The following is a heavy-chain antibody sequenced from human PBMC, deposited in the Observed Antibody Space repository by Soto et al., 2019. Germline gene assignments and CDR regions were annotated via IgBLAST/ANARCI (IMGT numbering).Heavy chain of an antibody. CDR3: ARVYSGYYSYMDV. V-gene: IGHV4-59*02. Sequence: SETLSLTCTVSGGSVSSFYWGWIRQPPGKGLEWIGYSGSTNYNPSLKSRVTISVDTSKNQFSLKLNSVTAADTAIYYCARVYSGYYSYMDVWGKGTTVTVSS. CDR2: SGST. CDR1: GGSVSSFY. D-gene: IGHD1-26*01. J-gene: IGHJ6*03.